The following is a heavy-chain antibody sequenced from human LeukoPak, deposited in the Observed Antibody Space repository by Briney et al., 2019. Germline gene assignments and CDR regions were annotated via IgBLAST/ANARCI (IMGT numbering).Heavy chain of an antibody. CDR3: ASTNDAFDI. V-gene: IGHV1-3*01. Sequence: ASVKVSCKASGFTFTNHALQWVRQAPGQRLEWMGWINAGNGNTKYSQQFQGRVTITRDTSATTTYIELSSLRSEDTAVYYCASTNDAFDIWGQGTMVTVSS. CDR1: GFTFTNHA. D-gene: IGHD2-8*01. J-gene: IGHJ3*02. CDR2: INAGNGNT.